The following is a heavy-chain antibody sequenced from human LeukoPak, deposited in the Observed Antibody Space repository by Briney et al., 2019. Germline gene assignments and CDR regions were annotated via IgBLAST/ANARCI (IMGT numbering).Heavy chain of an antibody. CDR2: FHYSGSP. CDR3: AGAYCSSTSCYTEGWFDP. CDR1: GYSIISGYS. D-gene: IGHD2-2*02. V-gene: IGHV4-38-2*02. J-gene: IGHJ5*02. Sequence: PSETLSLTCTVSGYSIISGYSWEWIRQPPGKGLEWIGSFHYSGSPYYNPSLMSRVTISGDTSKNQFSLRLSSVTAADTAVYYCAGAYCSSTSCYTEGWFDPWGQGTLVTVSS.